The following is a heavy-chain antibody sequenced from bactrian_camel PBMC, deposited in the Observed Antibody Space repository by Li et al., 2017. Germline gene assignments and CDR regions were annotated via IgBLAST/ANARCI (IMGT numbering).Heavy chain of an antibody. D-gene: IGHD4*01. V-gene: IGHV3S53*01. CDR2: IPIVGPA. J-gene: IGHJ4*01. CDR1: QNMLNNYC. CDR3: VRVPVATMDY. Sequence: GSLRLSCAAPQNMLNNYCMAWFRQAPGKSREGVAWIPIVGPASYADSVKGRFTVSKDSTKNTLILQMNSLKPEDTAVYHCVRVPVATMDYWGQGTQVTVS.